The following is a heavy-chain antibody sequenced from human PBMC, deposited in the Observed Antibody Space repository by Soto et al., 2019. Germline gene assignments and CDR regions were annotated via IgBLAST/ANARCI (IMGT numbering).Heavy chain of an antibody. Sequence: ASVKVSCKASGYTFTGYYMHWVRQAPGQGLEWMGWINPNSGGTNYAQKFQGWVTMTRDTSISTAYMELSRLRSDDTAVYYCARAPGYCTNGVCPPDGYYYGMDVWGQGTTVTVSS. V-gene: IGHV1-2*04. CDR1: GYTFTGYY. CDR3: ARAPGYCTNGVCPPDGYYYGMDV. J-gene: IGHJ6*02. D-gene: IGHD2-8*01. CDR2: INPNSGGT.